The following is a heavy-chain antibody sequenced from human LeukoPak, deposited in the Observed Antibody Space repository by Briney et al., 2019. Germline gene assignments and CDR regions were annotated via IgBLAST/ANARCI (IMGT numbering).Heavy chain of an antibody. CDR1: GVSISSSSYY. J-gene: IGHJ5*02. V-gene: IGHV4-39*01. Sequence: SETLSLTCTVSGVSISSSSYYWGWIRQPPGKGLEWIGSIYYSGSTYYNPSLKSRVTISVDTSKNQFSLKLSSVTAADTAVYYCARQLGYSSSWYRYWFDPWGQGTLVAVSS. CDR3: ARQLGYSSSWYRYWFDP. D-gene: IGHD6-13*01. CDR2: IYYSGST.